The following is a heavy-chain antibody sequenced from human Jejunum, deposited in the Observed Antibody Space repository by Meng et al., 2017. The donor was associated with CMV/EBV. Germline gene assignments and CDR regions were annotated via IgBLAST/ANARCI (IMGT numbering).Heavy chain of an antibody. CDR2: ISGSGGST. D-gene: IGHD3/OR15-3a*01. J-gene: IGHJ4*02. Sequence: MGWVRQAPGKGLEWVSGISGSGGSTYYPDSVKGRFIISRDNSKNTLYLQMNSLRAEDTAVYYCAKDPTYMIFAVGIPTYFDYWGQGTLVTVSS. V-gene: IGHV3-23*01. CDR3: AKDPTYMIFAVGIPTYFDY.